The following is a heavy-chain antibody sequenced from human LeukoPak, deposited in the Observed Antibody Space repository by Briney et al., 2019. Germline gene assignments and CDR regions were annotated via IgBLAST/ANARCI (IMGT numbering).Heavy chain of an antibody. CDR3: ARDYGPPGYSSFTHFDY. V-gene: IGHV1-2*04. CDR2: INSNSGGT. CDR1: GYTFTGYY. D-gene: IGHD6-13*01. J-gene: IGHJ4*02. Sequence: ASVKVSCKASGYTFTGYYMHWVRQAPGQGLEWMGWINSNSGGTNYAQKFQGWVTMTRDTSISTAYMELSRLRSDDTAVYYCARDYGPPGYSSFTHFDYWGQGTLVTVSS.